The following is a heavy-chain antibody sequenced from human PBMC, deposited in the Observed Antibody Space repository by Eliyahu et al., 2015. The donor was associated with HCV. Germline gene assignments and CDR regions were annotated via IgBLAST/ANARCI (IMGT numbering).Heavy chain of an antibody. D-gene: IGHD2-8*02. CDR3: ARDPGYWNFDY. J-gene: IGHJ4*02. V-gene: IGHV3-30*03. CDR2: ISYDGSNT. CDR1: GFTFSPYT. Sequence: QVQLVESGGDVVQPGRSLRLXCAASGFTFSPYTMHWVRQTPGKGLDWLAFISYDGSNTNYADSVKGRFTISRDNSKNTLYLQMNSLRPDDTALYYCARDPGYWNFDYWGQGILVTVSS.